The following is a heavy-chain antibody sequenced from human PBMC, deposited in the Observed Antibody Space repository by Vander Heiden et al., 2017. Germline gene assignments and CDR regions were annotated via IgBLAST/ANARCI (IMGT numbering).Heavy chain of an antibody. CDR1: GFTFSGAG. V-gene: IGHV3-73*02. D-gene: IGHD3-10*01. CDR2: IRTKANNYAT. J-gene: IGHJ4*02. CDR3: TIYVAGEIAY. Sequence: EVQLVESGGGLVQPGGSLKLSCAASGFTFSGAGLHWGRQAYGKGLEWVGRIRTKANNYATRYAASVTGRFTISRDDSKNTAYLQMDSLRTEDTAVYYCTIYVAGEIAYWGQGTLVTVSS.